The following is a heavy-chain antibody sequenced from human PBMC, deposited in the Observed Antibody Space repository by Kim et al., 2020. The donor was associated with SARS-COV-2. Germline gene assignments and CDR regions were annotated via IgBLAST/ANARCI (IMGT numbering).Heavy chain of an antibody. V-gene: IGHV3-30*07. J-gene: IGHJ4*02. D-gene: IGHD2-2*01. Sequence: KGRFTISRDNSKNTLYLQMNSLRAEDTAVYYCARERGYCTSTSCYGGFVYWGQGTLVTVSS. CDR3: ARERGYCTSTSCYGGFVY.